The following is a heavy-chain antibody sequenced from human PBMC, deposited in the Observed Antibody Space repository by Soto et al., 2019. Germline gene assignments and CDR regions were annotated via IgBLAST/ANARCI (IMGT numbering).Heavy chain of an antibody. J-gene: IGHJ3*02. D-gene: IGHD6-6*01. V-gene: IGHV4-34*01. Sequence: TSETLSLTCAVYGGSFSGYYWSWIRQPPGKGLEWIGEINHSGSTNYNPSLKSRVTISVDTSKNQFSLKLSSVTAADTAVYYCARGGIAAFSNAFDIWGQGTMVTVSS. CDR2: INHSGST. CDR3: ARGGIAAFSNAFDI. CDR1: GGSFSGYY.